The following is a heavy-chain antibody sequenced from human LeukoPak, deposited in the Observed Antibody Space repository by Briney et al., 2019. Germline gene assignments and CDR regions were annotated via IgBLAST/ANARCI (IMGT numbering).Heavy chain of an antibody. V-gene: IGHV3-21*01. Sequence: GGSLRLSCAASGFTFRSYSMNGVRRASGKGLECVSSISSSSSYIYYADSVKGRFTISRDNAKNSLYLQMNSLRAEDTAVYYCARGSDYGDSFQHWGQGTLVTVSS. CDR1: GFTFRSYS. J-gene: IGHJ1*01. CDR3: ARGSDYGDSFQH. D-gene: IGHD4-17*01. CDR2: ISSSSSYI.